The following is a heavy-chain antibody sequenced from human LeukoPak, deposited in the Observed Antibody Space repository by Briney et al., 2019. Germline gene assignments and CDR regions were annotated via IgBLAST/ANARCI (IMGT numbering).Heavy chain of an antibody. D-gene: IGHD3-10*02. CDR3: ARHRYYYVNDRRPDWFDP. J-gene: IGHJ5*02. CDR1: GGSFSGYY. Sequence: SETLSLTCAVYGGSFSGYYWSWIRQPPGKGLEWIGEINHSGSTNYNPSLKSRVTISVDTSKNQFSLKLSSVTAADTAVYYCARHRYYYVNDRRPDWFDPWGQGTLVTVSS. V-gene: IGHV4-34*01. CDR2: INHSGST.